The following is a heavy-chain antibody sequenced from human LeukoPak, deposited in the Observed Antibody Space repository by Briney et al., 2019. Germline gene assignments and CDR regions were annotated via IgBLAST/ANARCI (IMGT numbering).Heavy chain of an antibody. CDR1: GFSFDIYT. V-gene: IGHV3-48*02. D-gene: IGHD3-3*01. Sequence: GGSLRLSCAASGFSFDIYTMNWVRQAPGKGLEWVSYISSSSSVVQYVDSVKGRFTISRDNAKNSLYLQMNSLRDEDTAVYFCVRGWYYAFDYWGQGILVTVSS. CDR3: VRGWYYAFDY. CDR2: ISSSSSVV. J-gene: IGHJ4*02.